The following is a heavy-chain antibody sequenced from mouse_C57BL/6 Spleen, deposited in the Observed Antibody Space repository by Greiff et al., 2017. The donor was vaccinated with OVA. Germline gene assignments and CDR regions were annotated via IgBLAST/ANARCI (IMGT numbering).Heavy chain of an antibody. CDR3: ARDRIYYYGSSYYWYFDV. CDR1: GFTFSDYY. V-gene: IGHV5-16*01. CDR2: INSDGSST. D-gene: IGHD1-1*01. J-gene: IGHJ1*03. Sequence: EVMLVESEGGLVQPGSSMKLSCTASGFTFSDYYMAWVRQVPEKGLEWVANINSDGSSTYYLDSLKSRFIISRDNAKNILYLQMSSLKSEDTATYYCARDRIYYYGSSYYWYFDVWGTGTTVTVSS.